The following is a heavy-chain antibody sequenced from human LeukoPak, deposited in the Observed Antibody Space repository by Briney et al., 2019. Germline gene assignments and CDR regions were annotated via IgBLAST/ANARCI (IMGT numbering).Heavy chain of an antibody. Sequence: ASVKVSCKASGYTFTSYCMHWVRQAPGQGLEWMGIINPSGGSTSYAQKFQGRVTMTRNTSTSTVYMELSSLRSEDTAVYYCARVGVYYDSSGYYSDWGQGTLVTVSS. CDR1: GYTFTSYC. D-gene: IGHD3-22*01. CDR2: INPSGGST. V-gene: IGHV1-46*01. CDR3: ARVGVYYDSSGYYSD. J-gene: IGHJ4*02.